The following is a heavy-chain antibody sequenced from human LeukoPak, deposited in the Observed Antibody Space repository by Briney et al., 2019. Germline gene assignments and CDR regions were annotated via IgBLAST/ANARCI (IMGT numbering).Heavy chain of an antibody. Sequence: GRSLRLSCAASGFTFSSYGMHWVRQAPGRGLEWVANIKQDGSEKYYVDSVKGRFTISRDNAKNSVFLHMNSLRVEDTAVYYCASVFWGSSGYYFECWGQGALVTVSS. D-gene: IGHD3-22*01. V-gene: IGHV3-7*02. J-gene: IGHJ4*02. CDR2: IKQDGSEK. CDR1: GFTFSSYG. CDR3: ASVFWGSSGYYFEC.